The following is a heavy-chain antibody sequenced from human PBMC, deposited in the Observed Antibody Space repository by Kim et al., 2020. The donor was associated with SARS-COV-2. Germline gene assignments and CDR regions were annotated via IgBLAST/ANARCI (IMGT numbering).Heavy chain of an antibody. V-gene: IGHV3-11*06. J-gene: IGHJ4*02. D-gene: IGHD1-1*01. CDR1: GFTFSDYY. CDR3: ARWGTTGTTEVFDY. CDR2: ISSSSSYT. Sequence: GGSLRLSCAASGFTFSDYYMSWIRQAPGKGLEWVSYISSSSSYTNYADSVKGRFTISRDNAKNSLYQQMNSLRAEDTAVYYCARWGTTGTTEVFDYWGQGTLVTVSS.